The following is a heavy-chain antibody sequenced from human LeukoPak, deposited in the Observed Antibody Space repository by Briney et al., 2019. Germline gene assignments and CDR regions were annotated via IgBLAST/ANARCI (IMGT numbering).Heavy chain of an antibody. CDR1: GFTFSSYT. D-gene: IGHD2-15*01. Sequence: PGRSLRLSCAASGFTFSSYTIHWVRQAPGKGLEWVALISSDGSNKFYANSVQGRFTISRDNSKSTLCLQMNSLRAEDTAVYYCAKQLGYCSDGSCYFPYWGQGTLVTVSS. CDR2: ISSDGSNK. V-gene: IGHV3-30*04. J-gene: IGHJ4*02. CDR3: AKQLGYCSDGSCYFPY.